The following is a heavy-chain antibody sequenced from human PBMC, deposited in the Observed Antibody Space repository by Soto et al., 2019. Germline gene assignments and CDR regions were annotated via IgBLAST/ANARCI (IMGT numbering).Heavy chain of an antibody. CDR3: FTFGGVITAY. CDR2: INPKSGGT. J-gene: IGHJ4*02. D-gene: IGHD3-16*02. V-gene: IGHV1-2*02. CDR1: GYTLTGYY. Sequence: ASVKVSCKASGYTLTGYYMRWVRQAPGQGLEWMGWINPKSGGTNYAQKFQGRVTMTRDTSISTAYMELSRLRSGDTAVYYCFTFGGVITAYWGQGTLVTVSS.